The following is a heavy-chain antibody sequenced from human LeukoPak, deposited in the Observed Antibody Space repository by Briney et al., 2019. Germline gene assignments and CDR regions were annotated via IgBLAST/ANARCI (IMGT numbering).Heavy chain of an antibody. V-gene: IGHV1-8*03. CDR2: MNPNSGNT. D-gene: IGHD6-19*01. Sequence: ASVKVSCKASGYTFTSYDINWVRQATGQGLEWMGWMNPNSGNTGHAQKFQGRVTITRNTSISTAYMELSSLRSEDTAVYYCARGQGRSGWYGLSSYWGQGTLVTVSS. CDR3: ARGQGRSGWYGLSSY. J-gene: IGHJ4*02. CDR1: GYTFTSYD.